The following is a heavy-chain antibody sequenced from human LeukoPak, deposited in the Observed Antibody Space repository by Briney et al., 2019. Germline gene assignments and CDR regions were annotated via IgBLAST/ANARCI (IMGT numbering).Heavy chain of an antibody. CDR3: ARDRATERRDEKGVYYYGLDV. J-gene: IGHJ6*02. CDR1: GASINSYY. D-gene: IGHD1-26*01. V-gene: IGHV4-59*01. Sequence: SETLSLTCNVSGASINSYYWGWIRQPPGKGLEWIGYIYNDGATNYNPSLKSRLTISVDTSKNQLSLSLSSVTAADTAVYYCARDRATERRDEKGVYYYGLDVWGQGATVTVSS. CDR2: IYNDGAT.